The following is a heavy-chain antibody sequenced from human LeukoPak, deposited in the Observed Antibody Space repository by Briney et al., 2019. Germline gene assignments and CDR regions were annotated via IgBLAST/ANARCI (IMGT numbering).Heavy chain of an antibody. CDR1: GGSISSGDYY. J-gene: IGHJ4*02. Sequence: PSETLSLTCTVSGGSISSGDYYWSWIRQPPGKGLEWIGYIYYSGSTYYNPSLKSRVTISVDTSKNQFSLKLSSVTAADTAVYYCARDHLGYCSGGSCSLDYWGQGTLVTVSS. CDR2: IYYSGST. V-gene: IGHV4-30-4*01. D-gene: IGHD2-15*01. CDR3: ARDHLGYCSGGSCSLDY.